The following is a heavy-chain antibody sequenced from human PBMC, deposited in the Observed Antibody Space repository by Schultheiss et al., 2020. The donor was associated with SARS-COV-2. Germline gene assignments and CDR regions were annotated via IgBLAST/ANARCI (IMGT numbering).Heavy chain of an antibody. Sequence: GSLRLSCAASGFTFSSYAMHWVRQAPGKGLEWVAVISYDGSNKYYADSVKGRFTISRDNSKNTLYLQMNSLRAEDTAVYYCAREGVNYYGSGSYYRSYAFDIWGQGTMVTVSS. V-gene: IGHV3-30*04. D-gene: IGHD3-10*01. CDR3: AREGVNYYGSGSYYRSYAFDI. CDR2: ISYDGSNK. J-gene: IGHJ3*02. CDR1: GFTFSSYA.